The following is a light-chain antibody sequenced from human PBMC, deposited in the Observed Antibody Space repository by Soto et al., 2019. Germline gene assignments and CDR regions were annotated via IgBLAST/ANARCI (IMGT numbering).Light chain of an antibody. V-gene: IGKV1-6*01. CDR1: QGIRND. CDR2: DVS. CDR3: LQDYNYPWT. J-gene: IGKJ1*01. Sequence: AIQMTQSPSSLSASVGDRVTITCRASQGIRNDLGWYQQKPGKAPKLLMFDVSRLQSGVPSRFSGSGSGTDFTLPISSLQPEDFGTYYCLQDYNYPWTFGQGTKVEIK.